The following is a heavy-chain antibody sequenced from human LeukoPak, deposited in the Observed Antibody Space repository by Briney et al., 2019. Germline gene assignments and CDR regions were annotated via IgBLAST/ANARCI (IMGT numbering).Heavy chain of an antibody. CDR1: GFTFSSYS. CDR2: ISSSSSYI. CDR3: ARDLVGSGSGP. D-gene: IGHD6-19*01. V-gene: IGHV3-21*01. J-gene: IGHJ5*02. Sequence: GGSLRLSCAASGFTFSSYSMNWVRQAPGKGLEWVSSISSSSSYIYYADSVKGRFTISRDNAKNSLYLQMNSLRAEDTAVYYCARDLVGSGSGPWGQGTLVTVSS.